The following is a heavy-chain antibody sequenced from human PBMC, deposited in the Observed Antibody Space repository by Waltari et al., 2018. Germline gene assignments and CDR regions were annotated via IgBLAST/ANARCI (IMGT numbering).Heavy chain of an antibody. Sequence: QLQLQESGPGLVKPSETLSLTCTVSGGSISSSSYYWGWIRQPPGKVLEWIGSIYYSGRTYYNPSLKIRVTISVDTSKNQFSLKLSSVTAADTAVYYCARLGSSFQDYFDYWGQGTLVTVSS. CDR2: IYYSGRT. CDR3: ARLGSSFQDYFDY. D-gene: IGHD6-13*01. J-gene: IGHJ4*02. CDR1: GGSISSSSYY. V-gene: IGHV4-39*01.